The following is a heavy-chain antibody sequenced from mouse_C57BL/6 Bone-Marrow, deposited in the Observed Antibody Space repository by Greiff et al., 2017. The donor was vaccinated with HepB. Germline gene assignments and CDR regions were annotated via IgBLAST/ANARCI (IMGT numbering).Heavy chain of an antibody. CDR2: IYPGSGST. J-gene: IGHJ3*01. Sequence: VQLQQPGAELVKPGASVKMSCKASGYTFTSCWITWVKQRPGQGLEWIGDIYPGSGSTNYNEKFKSKATLTVDTSSSTAYMQLSSLTSEDSAVYYCANFYYDYDGWFAYWGQGTLVTVSA. D-gene: IGHD2-4*01. CDR1: GYTFTSCW. V-gene: IGHV1-55*01. CDR3: ANFYYDYDGWFAY.